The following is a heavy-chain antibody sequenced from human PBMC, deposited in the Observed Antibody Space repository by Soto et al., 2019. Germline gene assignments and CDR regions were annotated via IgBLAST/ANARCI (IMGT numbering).Heavy chain of an antibody. V-gene: IGHV4-39*01. CDR2: VYYSGTS. CDR1: GGSIKDDTYY. CDR3: ARLHCVSPGCVTLDP. D-gene: IGHD2-2*01. J-gene: IGHJ5*02. Sequence: LALTCTVSGGSIKDDTYYWGWIRQPPGKGLEWIGSVYYSGTSSYNPSLESRVTMSVDTSKKQLSLRLRSVTAADTAVYYCARLHCVSPGCVTLDPWGQGTLVTVSS.